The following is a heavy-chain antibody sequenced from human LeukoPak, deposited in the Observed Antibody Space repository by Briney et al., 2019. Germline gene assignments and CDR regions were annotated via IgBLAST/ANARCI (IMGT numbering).Heavy chain of an antibody. CDR2: ISGSGGST. Sequence: PGGSLRLSCAASGFTFSSYAMSWVRQAPGKGLEWVSGISGSGGSTYYADSVKGRFTISRDNAKNSLYLQMNSLRAEDTAVYYCASQECGGGSCYYDYWGQGTLVTVSS. CDR1: GFTFSSYA. D-gene: IGHD2-15*01. V-gene: IGHV3-23*01. J-gene: IGHJ4*02. CDR3: ASQECGGGSCYYDY.